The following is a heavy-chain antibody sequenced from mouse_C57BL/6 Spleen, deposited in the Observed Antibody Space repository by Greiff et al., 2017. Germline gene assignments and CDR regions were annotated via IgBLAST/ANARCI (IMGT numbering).Heavy chain of an antibody. J-gene: IGHJ4*01. D-gene: IGHD2-2*01. Sequence: QVQLQQPGAELVMPGASVKLSCKASGYTFTSYWMHWVKQRPGQGLEWIGEIDPSDSYTNYNQKFKGKSTLTVDKSSSTAYMQLSSLTSEDSAVYYCARDGYYDAMDYWGQGTSVTVSS. CDR1: GYTFTSYW. CDR3: ARDGYYDAMDY. CDR2: IDPSDSYT. V-gene: IGHV1-69*01.